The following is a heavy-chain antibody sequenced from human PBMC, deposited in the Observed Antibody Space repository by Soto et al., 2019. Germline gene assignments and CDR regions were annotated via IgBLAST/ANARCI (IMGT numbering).Heavy chain of an antibody. D-gene: IGHD6-6*01. Sequence: QVQLVQSGAEVKKPGASVKVPCKASGYSFITYGISWVRQAPGQGLEWMGWISTYNGNTKYAQKLQGRVTMTTDTSTTTGYMELRSLRSDDTAVYYCARDRPTSSIRARDYYYAMDVWGQGTTVTVSS. J-gene: IGHJ6*02. V-gene: IGHV1-18*01. CDR2: ISTYNGNT. CDR3: ARDRPTSSIRARDYYYAMDV. CDR1: GYSFITYG.